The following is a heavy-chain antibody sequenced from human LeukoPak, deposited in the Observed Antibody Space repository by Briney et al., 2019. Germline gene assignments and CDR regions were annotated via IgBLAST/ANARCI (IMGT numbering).Heavy chain of an antibody. Sequence: ASVKVSCKASGYTFTGYSIHWVRQSPGQGLEWTGWINPNSGGTNYAQKFQGRVTMTRDTSISTAYMELSRLRSDDTAVYYCARGKVSSGIQVWLPSYWGQGTLVTVSS. J-gene: IGHJ4*02. CDR3: ARGKVSSGIQVWLPSY. CDR1: GYTFTGYS. CDR2: INPNSGGT. D-gene: IGHD5-18*01. V-gene: IGHV1-2*02.